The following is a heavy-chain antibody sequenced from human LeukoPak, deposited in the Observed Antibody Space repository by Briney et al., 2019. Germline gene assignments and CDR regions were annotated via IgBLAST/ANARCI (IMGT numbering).Heavy chain of an antibody. J-gene: IGHJ5*02. CDR1: GGSISSYY. CDR3: ARETTYYDILTGRSKGWFDP. D-gene: IGHD3-9*01. V-gene: IGHV4-59*01. Sequence: SETLSLTCTVSGGSISSYYWSWIRQPPGKGLEWIGYIYYSGSTNYNPSLKSRVTISVDTSKNQFSLKLSSVTAADTAGYYCARETTYYDILTGRSKGWFDPWGQGTLVTVSS. CDR2: IYYSGST.